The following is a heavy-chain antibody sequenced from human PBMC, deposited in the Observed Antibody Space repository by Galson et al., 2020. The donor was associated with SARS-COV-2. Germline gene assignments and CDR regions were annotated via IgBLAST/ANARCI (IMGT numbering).Heavy chain of an antibody. CDR3: AKPANIFALGAPNGGHMDA. D-gene: IGHD3-9*01. J-gene: IGHJ6*03. CDR2: IWYAGGNK. Sequence: GGSLRLYCAASGFSFSQYGMYWVRQAPGKGLEWVAVIWYAGGNKYYADSVKGRFTISRDNSRNTLYLQMNSLRPEDTAMYYCAKPANIFALGAPNGGHMDAWGKGTTVIVSS. V-gene: IGHV3-33*06. CDR1: GFSFSQYG.